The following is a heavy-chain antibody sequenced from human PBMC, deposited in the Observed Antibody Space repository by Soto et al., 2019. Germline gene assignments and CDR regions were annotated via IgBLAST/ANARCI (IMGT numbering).Heavy chain of an antibody. Sequence: QEQPQESGPGLVKPSETLSLTCTVSGAPITTTKWWAWVRLPPGKALEWIGELSREGNRNSTPSLEGRFIMSLDQSKNHFSLKLTSVTAAYTAIYYCATQTISHAWGVWGRGTSVTVSS. CDR3: ATQTISHAWGV. J-gene: IGHJ6*02. CDR1: GAPITTTKW. CDR2: LSREGNR. D-gene: IGHD3-16*01. V-gene: IGHV4-4*02.